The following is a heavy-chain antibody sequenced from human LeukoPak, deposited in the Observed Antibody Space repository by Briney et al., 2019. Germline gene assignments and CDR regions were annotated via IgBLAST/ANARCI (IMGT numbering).Heavy chain of an antibody. CDR1: GFTLTDYN. CDR3: ARGAAVALEL. CDR2: IRFDGTTE. V-gene: IGHV3-30*02. J-gene: IGHJ4*02. D-gene: IGHD6-19*01. Sequence: PGGSLGLSCGASGFTLTDYNMHWVRQAPGMGLEYVAFIRFDGTTEYYTDSVKGRFTMSRDKSKNTLYLQMNSLRGEDTAVYYCARGAAVALELWGQGTLVTVSS.